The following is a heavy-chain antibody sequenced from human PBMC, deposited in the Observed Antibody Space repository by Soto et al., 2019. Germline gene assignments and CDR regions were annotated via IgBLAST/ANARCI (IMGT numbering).Heavy chain of an antibody. D-gene: IGHD4-17*01. CDR3: ARDYGEGEQIVYGMDV. J-gene: IGHJ6*02. CDR1: GGSISSSSYY. CDR2: IYYSGST. V-gene: IGHV4-39*02. Sequence: SETLSLTCTVSGGSISSSSYYWGWIRQPPGKGLEWIGSIYYSGSTYYNPPLKSRVTISVDTSKNQFSLKLSSVTAADAAVYYCARDYGEGEQIVYGMDVWGQGTTVTVSS.